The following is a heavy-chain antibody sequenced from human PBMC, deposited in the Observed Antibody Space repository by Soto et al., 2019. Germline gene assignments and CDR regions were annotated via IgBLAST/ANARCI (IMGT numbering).Heavy chain of an antibody. Sequence: QITLKDSGPTLVKPPQTLTLTCTFSGCSLSTSGVGVVWIRQPPGKALEWLALIYWDVDKRYSPSLKSSLTITKDTYKNQVVHKLTNMDLVDTATYYCAKSGFDDSSGYYFDYWGQGTLVTVSS. CDR3: AKSGFDDSSGYYFDY. V-gene: IGHV2-5*02. J-gene: IGHJ4*02. CDR1: GCSLSTSGVG. CDR2: IYWDVDK. D-gene: IGHD3-22*01.